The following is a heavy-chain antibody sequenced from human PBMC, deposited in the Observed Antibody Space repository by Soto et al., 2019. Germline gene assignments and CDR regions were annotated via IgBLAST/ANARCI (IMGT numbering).Heavy chain of an antibody. V-gene: IGHV3-30-3*01. J-gene: IGHJ4*02. CDR1: GFTFSSYA. D-gene: IGHD3-22*01. Sequence: QVQLVESGGGVVQPGRSLRLSCAASGFTFSSYAMHWVRQAPGKGLEWVAVISYDGSNKYYADSVKGRFTISRDNSKNPLYLQMNSLRAEDTAVYYCARDSTMIVVVITHFDYWGQGTLVTVSS. CDR3: ARDSTMIVVVITHFDY. CDR2: ISYDGSNK.